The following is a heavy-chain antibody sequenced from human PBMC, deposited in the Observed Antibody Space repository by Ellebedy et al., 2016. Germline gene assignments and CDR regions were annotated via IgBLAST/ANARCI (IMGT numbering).Heavy chain of an antibody. J-gene: IGHJ3*02. CDR2: INPSGGST. CDR3: ARVYGSGEDAFDI. V-gene: IGHV1-46*01. Sequence: ASVKVSCXASGYTFTSYYMHWVRQAPGQGLEWMGIINPSGGSTSYAQKFQGRVTMTRNTSISTAYMELSSLRSEDTAVYYCARVYGSGEDAFDIWGQGTMVTVSS. D-gene: IGHD3-10*01. CDR1: GYTFTSYY.